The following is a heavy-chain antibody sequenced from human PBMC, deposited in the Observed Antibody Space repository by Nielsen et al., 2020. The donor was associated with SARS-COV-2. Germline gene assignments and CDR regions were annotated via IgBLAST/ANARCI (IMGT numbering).Heavy chain of an antibody. V-gene: IGHV3-30-3*01. D-gene: IGHD6-19*01. CDR2: ISYDGSNK. J-gene: IGHJ4*02. CDR3: ARDKGWGIDY. Sequence: VRQAPGKGLEWVAVISYDGSNKYYADSVKGRFTISRDNSKNTLYLQMNSLRAEDTAVYYCARDKGWGIDYWGQGTLVTVSS.